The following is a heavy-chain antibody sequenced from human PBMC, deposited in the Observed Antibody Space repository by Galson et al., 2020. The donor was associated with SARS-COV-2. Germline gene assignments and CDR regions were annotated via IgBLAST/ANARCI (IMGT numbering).Heavy chain of an antibody. CDR2: INNSGTT. Sequence: PSETLSLTCAVYSATFSGYYWNWIRQPPGKGLEWIGEINNSGTTNYNASLRSRVTISVDTSKSQFSLRLTSVTAADTAVYYCARGRNPRDDGALLWIYRIASTGVFDYWGLGTLVTVSS. D-gene: IGHD6-13*01. CDR3: ARGRNPRDDGALLWIYRIASTGVFDY. CDR1: SATFSGYY. J-gene: IGHJ4*02. V-gene: IGHV4-34*01.